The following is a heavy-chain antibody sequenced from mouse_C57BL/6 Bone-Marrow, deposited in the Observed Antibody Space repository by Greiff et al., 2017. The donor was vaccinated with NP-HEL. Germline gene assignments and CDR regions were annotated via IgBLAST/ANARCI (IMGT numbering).Heavy chain of an antibody. J-gene: IGHJ4*01. CDR2: IDPENGDT. V-gene: IGHV14-4*01. CDR1: GFNIKDDY. D-gene: IGHD2-10*01. CDR3: TPGLLYAMDY. Sequence: VQLQQSGAELVRPGASVKLSCTASGFNIKDDYMHCVKPRPEQGLEWIGWIDPENGDTEYASKFQGKATITADTSSNTAYLQLSSLTSEDTAVYYCTPGLLYAMDYWGQGTSVTVSS.